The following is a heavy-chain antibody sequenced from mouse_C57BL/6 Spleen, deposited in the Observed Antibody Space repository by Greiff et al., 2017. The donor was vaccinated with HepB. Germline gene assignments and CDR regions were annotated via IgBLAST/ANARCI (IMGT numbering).Heavy chain of an antibody. CDR3: VRDLTTVVPYYAMDY. Sequence: EVQVVESGGGLVQPKGSLKLSCAASGFTFNTYAMHWVRQAPGKGLEWVARIRSKSSNYATYYAVSVKDRFTITRDDSQSMLYLQMNNLKTEDTAMYYCVRDLTTVVPYYAMDYWGQGTSVTVSS. CDR1: GFTFNTYA. J-gene: IGHJ4*01. V-gene: IGHV10-3*01. D-gene: IGHD1-1*01. CDR2: IRSKSSNYAT.